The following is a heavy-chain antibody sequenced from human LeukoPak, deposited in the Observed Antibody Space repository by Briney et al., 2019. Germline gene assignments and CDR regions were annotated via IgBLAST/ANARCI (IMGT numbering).Heavy chain of an antibody. V-gene: IGHV5-51*01. CDR3: ARPHFYASGSPYYLDY. CDR2: IHPADSDI. CDR1: GYNFNTYW. J-gene: IGHJ4*02. D-gene: IGHD3-10*01. Sequence: GESLKISCKGSGYNFNTYWVAWVRQMPGKGLEWMGIIHPADSDIKYSPSFQGQVTISADRSINTAYLQWGSLKASDTAMYYCARPHFYASGSPYYLDYWGQGTLVTVSS.